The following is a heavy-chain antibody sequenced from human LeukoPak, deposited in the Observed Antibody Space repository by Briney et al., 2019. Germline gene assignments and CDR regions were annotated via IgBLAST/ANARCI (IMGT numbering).Heavy chain of an antibody. D-gene: IGHD6-19*01. V-gene: IGHV4-59*01. J-gene: IGHJ4*02. CDR1: GDSFTSYY. CDR3: ARYSSGWTGGYFDY. Sequence: SETLSLTCTVSGDSFTSYYWSWIRQPPGKGLEWIGYIYYSGSTNYNPSLKSRVTISVDTSKNQFSLELSSVTAADTAVYYCARYSSGWTGGYFDYWGQGTLVTVSS. CDR2: IYYSGST.